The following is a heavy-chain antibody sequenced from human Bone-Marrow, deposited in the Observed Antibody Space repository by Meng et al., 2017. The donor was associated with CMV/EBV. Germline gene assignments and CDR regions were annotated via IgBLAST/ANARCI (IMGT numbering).Heavy chain of an antibody. Sequence: GESLKIAGAASGFPVSSNYMSWVRQATGKGLQWVSSISGGGGSTYYADSVEGRFTISRDNSKNTLYLQMNSLRAEDTAVYYCARTDQTPTLKYYFDNSGDGVDAYDFWGQRTIVTVSS. J-gene: IGHJ3*01. CDR3: ARTDQTPTLKYYFDNSGDGVDAYDF. CDR1: GFPVSSNY. CDR2: ISGGGGST. D-gene: IGHD3-22*01. V-gene: IGHV3-23*01.